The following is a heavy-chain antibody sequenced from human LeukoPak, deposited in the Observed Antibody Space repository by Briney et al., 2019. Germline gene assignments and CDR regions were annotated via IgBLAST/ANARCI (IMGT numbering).Heavy chain of an antibody. D-gene: IGHD5-12*01. Sequence: GGSLRLSCAASGFTFSSYSMNWVRQAPGKGLEWVSYISSSSSTIYYADSVKGRFTISRDNAKNSLYLQMNSLRAEDTAVYYCARPWDPMDIGDLFDYWGQGTLVTVSS. CDR3: ARPWDPMDIGDLFDY. CDR2: ISSSSSTI. J-gene: IGHJ4*02. V-gene: IGHV3-48*04. CDR1: GFTFSSYS.